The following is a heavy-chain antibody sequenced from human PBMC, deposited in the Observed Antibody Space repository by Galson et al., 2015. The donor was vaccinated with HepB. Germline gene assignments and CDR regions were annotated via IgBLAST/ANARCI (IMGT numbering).Heavy chain of an antibody. Sequence: SVKVSCKASGGTFSSYTISWVRQAPGQGLEWMGRIIPILGIANYAQKFQGRVTITADKSTSTAYMELSSLRSEDTAVYYCARAPYCSGGSCYRNNWFDPWGQGTLVTVSS. CDR3: ARAPYCSGGSCYRNNWFDP. D-gene: IGHD2-15*01. V-gene: IGHV1-69*02. CDR1: GGTFSSYT. J-gene: IGHJ5*02. CDR2: IIPILGIA.